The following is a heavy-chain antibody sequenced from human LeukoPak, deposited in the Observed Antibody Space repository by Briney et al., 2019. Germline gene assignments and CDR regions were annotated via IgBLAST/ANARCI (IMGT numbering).Heavy chain of an antibody. CDR3: TRHIYYEDGFDY. J-gene: IGHJ4*02. D-gene: IGHD3-22*01. V-gene: IGHV3-23*01. CDR2: ITGSGGST. CDR1: GFTFTTYG. Sequence: GGSLRLSCAASGFTFTTYGMSWVRQAPGKGLEWVSAITGSGGSTYYADSVKGRFTISRDNSKNTLYLQMNSLKTEDTAVYYCTRHIYYEDGFDYWGQGTLVTVSS.